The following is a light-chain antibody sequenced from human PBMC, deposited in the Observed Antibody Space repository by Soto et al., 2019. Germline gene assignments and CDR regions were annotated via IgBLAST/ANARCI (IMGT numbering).Light chain of an antibody. Sequence: EIVLTQSPGTLSLSPGERATLSCRASQSVSKYLAWYQQKPGQAPRVLIYGASSRATGIPDRFSGSGSGTDFTLPISRLEPEDFAVYYCPHSRSSPWTFGQGTKVELK. CDR3: PHSRSSPWT. CDR1: QSVSKY. CDR2: GAS. J-gene: IGKJ1*01. V-gene: IGKV3-20*01.